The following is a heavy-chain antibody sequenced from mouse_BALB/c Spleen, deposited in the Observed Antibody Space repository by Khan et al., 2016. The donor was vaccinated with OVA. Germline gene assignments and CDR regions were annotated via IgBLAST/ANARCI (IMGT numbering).Heavy chain of an antibody. D-gene: IGHD2-10*01. CDR3: ARPPYFSYVLDN. CDR1: GHTFTKFG. J-gene: IGHJ4*01. CDR2: INTYTGEP. V-gene: IGHV9-3-1*01. Sequence: QIQLVQSGPEVKKPGETVKISCKASGHTFTKFGMNWVKQAPGKGLKWMGWINTYTGEPTYADDFNGRFAFSLETSASTAYLPINNLKNEDTATYFCARPPYFSYVLDNWGQGTSVTVSS.